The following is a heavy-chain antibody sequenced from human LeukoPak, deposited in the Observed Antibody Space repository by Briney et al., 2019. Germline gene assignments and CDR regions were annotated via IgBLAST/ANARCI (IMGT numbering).Heavy chain of an antibody. CDR2: IYTSGST. V-gene: IGHV4-4*07. Sequence: PSQTLSLTCTVSLGSISSYYWSWIRHPAGEGLEWIGRIYTSGSTNYNPSLKSRVTISVDKSKNQFSLKLSSVTAADTAVYYCARVVVNSSSSYYYYYMDVWGKGTTVTVSS. D-gene: IGHD6-13*01. J-gene: IGHJ6*03. CDR1: LGSISSYY. CDR3: ARVVVNSSSSYYYYYMDV.